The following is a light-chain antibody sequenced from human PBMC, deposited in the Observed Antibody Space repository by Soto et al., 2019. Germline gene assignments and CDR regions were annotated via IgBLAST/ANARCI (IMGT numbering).Light chain of an antibody. CDR3: CSYVGGSSYV. CDR2: DVS. CDR1: SSDVGDYNS. J-gene: IGLJ1*01. V-gene: IGLV2-11*01. Sequence: QSALTQPRSVSGSPGQSVTVSCIGTSSDVGDYNSVSWYQQHPGKAPKLMIYDVSKRPSGVPDRFSGSKSGNTASLTISGLQAEDDADYYCCSYVGGSSYVFGIGTKVTVL.